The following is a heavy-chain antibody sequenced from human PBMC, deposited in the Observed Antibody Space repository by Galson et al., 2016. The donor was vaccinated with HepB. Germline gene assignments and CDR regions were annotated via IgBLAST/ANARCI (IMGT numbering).Heavy chain of an antibody. Sequence: SETLSLTCTVSSGSISSYYWSWIRQPPGKGLEWIGYIYYSGSTSYSPFLRSRVTISVDRSKNQFSLKLSSVTAADTAVYYCARASGHWSCYIHYWGHGTLVTVSS. CDR3: ARASGHWSCYIHY. CDR1: SGSISSYY. D-gene: IGHD2-2*02. CDR2: IYYSGST. J-gene: IGHJ4*01. V-gene: IGHV4-59*01.